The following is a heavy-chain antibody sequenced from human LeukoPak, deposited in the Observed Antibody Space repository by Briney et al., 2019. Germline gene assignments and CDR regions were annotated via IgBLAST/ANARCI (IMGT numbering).Heavy chain of an antibody. CDR3: ARAIWTSTVTTYYLDY. D-gene: IGHD4-17*01. V-gene: IGHV1-3*01. J-gene: IGHJ4*02. CDR2: INAGNGKT. Sequence: GASVKVSCKAAGYSFTNYAIQWVRQAPGQRLEWMGWINAGNGKTKYSQKFQGRVTITRDTSATTAYMELGGLRSEDTAVYYCARAIWTSTVTTYYLDYWGQGTLVTVSS. CDR1: GYSFTNYA.